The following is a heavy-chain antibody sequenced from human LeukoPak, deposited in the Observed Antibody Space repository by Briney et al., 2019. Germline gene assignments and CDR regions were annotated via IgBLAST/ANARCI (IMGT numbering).Heavy chain of an antibody. J-gene: IGHJ4*02. D-gene: IGHD6-19*01. CDR2: ISWNSGSI. V-gene: IGHV3-9*01. Sequence: GGSLRLSCAASGFTFDDYAMHWVRQVPGKGLEWVSGISWNSGSIGYVDSVKGRFTISRDNAKNSLYLQMNSLRAEDTAVYYCARDRGSGWYVDYWGQGTLVTVSS. CDR3: ARDRGSGWYVDY. CDR1: GFTFDDYA.